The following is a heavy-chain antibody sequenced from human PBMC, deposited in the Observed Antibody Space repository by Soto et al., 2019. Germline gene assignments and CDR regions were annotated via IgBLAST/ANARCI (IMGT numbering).Heavy chain of an antibody. Sequence: PTLVNPTQTLTLTCTFSGFSLSTGGVGVGWIRQPPGKALEWLALIYWDDDKRYSPSLKSRLTITKDTSKNQVVLTMTNMDPVDTATYYCAHRLYSSAWPWDSGVFDYWGQGTLVTVSS. CDR2: IYWDDDK. D-gene: IGHD6-19*01. J-gene: IGHJ4*02. V-gene: IGHV2-5*02. CDR1: GFSLSTGGVG. CDR3: AHRLYSSAWPWDSGVFDY.